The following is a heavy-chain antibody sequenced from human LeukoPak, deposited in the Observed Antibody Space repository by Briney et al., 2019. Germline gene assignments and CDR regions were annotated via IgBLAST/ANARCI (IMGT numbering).Heavy chain of an antibody. CDR2: IYSGGST. D-gene: IGHD1-26*01. Sequence: PGGSLRLSCAASGLTVSSNYMSWVRQAPGKGLEWVSVIYSGGSTYYADSVKGRFTISRDNSKNTLYLQMNSLRAEDTAVYYCARGWESYSGLNYWGQGTLVTVSS. V-gene: IGHV3-53*01. CDR3: ARGWESYSGLNY. J-gene: IGHJ4*02. CDR1: GLTVSSNY.